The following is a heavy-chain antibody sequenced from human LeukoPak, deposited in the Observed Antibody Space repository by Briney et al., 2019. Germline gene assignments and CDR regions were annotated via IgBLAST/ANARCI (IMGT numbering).Heavy chain of an antibody. CDR1: GGSISSGDYY. J-gene: IGHJ4*02. Sequence: SETLSLTCTDSGGSISSGDYYWSWIRQPPGKGLEWIGYIYYSGSTYYNPSLKSRVTISVDTSKNQFSLKLSSVTAADTAVYYCARVSLRFLEWFLFDYWGQGTLVTVSS. V-gene: IGHV4-30-4*01. D-gene: IGHD3-3*01. CDR2: IYYSGST. CDR3: ARVSLRFLEWFLFDY.